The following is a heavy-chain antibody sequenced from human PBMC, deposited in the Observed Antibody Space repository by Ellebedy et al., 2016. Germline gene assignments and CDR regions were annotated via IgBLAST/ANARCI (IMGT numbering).Heavy chain of an antibody. D-gene: IGHD3-22*01. CDR3: ARDPTLVGYDSSGFIRLRYFDL. CDR1: GDSISSGSDS. CDR2: TSYSGST. J-gene: IGHJ2*01. Sequence: SETLSLTCTVSGDSISSGSDSWSWIRQKPGKGLEWIGYTSYSGSTDYNPSLKDRITISVDTSKNQFSLKLSSVTAADTAVYYCARDPTLVGYDSSGFIRLRYFDLWGRGTLVTVSS. V-gene: IGHV4-31*03.